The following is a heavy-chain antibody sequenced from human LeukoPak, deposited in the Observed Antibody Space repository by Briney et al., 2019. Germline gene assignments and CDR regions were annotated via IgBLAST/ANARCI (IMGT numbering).Heavy chain of an antibody. J-gene: IGHJ4*02. Sequence: PGGSLRLSCAASGFTFSNYWMHWVRQAPGKGLEWVSRINSDGSDTNYADSVKGRFTISRDNSKNTLYLQMNSLRAEDTAVYYCAKDRLVGGVTGYPAHFDYWGQGTLVTVSS. D-gene: IGHD3-9*01. CDR1: GFTFSNYW. CDR2: INSDGSDT. V-gene: IGHV3-74*01. CDR3: AKDRLVGGVTGYPAHFDY.